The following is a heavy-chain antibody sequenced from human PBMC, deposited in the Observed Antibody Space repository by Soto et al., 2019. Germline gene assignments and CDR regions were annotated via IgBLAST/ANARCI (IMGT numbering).Heavy chain of an antibody. V-gene: IGHV3-30*18. CDR2: ISYDGSNK. CDR1: GFTFSSYG. CDR3: AKDFREGDYYYYGMDV. J-gene: IGHJ6*01. Sequence: VQLLESGGGLVQPGGSLRLSCAASGFTFSSYGMHWVRQAPGKGLEWVAVISYDGSNKYYADSVKGRFTISRDNSKNTLYLQMNSLRAEDTAVYYCAKDFREGDYYYYGMDVW.